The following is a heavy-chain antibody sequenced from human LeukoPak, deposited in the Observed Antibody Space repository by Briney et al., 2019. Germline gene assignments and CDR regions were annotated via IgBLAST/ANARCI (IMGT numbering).Heavy chain of an antibody. CDR2: ISNTGGRT. D-gene: IGHD3-10*01. CDR3: AKDFGISMVRGVISTNWFDP. V-gene: IGHV3-23*01. CDR1: GFAFSSYA. J-gene: IGHJ5*02. Sequence: SGGSLRLSCAASGFAFSSYAMSWVRQAPGKGLEYVSGISNTGGRTYYADSVKGRFTISRDNSKNTVYLQMNSLRAEDTAVYYCAKDFGISMVRGVISTNWFDPWGQGTLVTVSS.